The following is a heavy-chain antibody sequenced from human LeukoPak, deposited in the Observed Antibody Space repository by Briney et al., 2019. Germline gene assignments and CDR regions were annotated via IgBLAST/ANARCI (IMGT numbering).Heavy chain of an antibody. J-gene: IGHJ3*02. V-gene: IGHV3-7*03. CDR3: AREVVVVSGDAFDI. Sequence: GGSLRLSCAASGFTFSSYWMSWVRQAPRKGLEWVANIKQDGSEKYYVDSVKGRFTISRDNAKNSLYLQMNSLRAEDTAVYYCAREVVVVSGDAFDIWGQGTMVTVSS. CDR2: IKQDGSEK. CDR1: GFTFSSYW. D-gene: IGHD2-2*01.